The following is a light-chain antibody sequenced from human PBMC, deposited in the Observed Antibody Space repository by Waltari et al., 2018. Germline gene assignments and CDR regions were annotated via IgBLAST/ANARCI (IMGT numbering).Light chain of an antibody. CDR1: SSDVGGYDL. CDR2: EVT. CDR3: SSYAGSKNLV. Sequence: QSALTQPPSASGSPGQSVTISCTGTSSDVGGYDLVSWYQQHPGKAPKLMISEVTKRPSGVPDRVSGSKSGNTASLTVAGLQAEDEADYYCSSYAGSKNLVFGGGTKLTVL. V-gene: IGLV2-8*01. J-gene: IGLJ2*01.